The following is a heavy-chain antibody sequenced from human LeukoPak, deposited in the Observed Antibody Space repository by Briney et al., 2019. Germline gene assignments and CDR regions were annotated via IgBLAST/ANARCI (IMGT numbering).Heavy chain of an antibody. D-gene: IGHD5-24*01. J-gene: IGHJ3*01. CDR1: GFTFSVSA. CDR3: ARDIQLST. Sequence: GGSLTLSCAASGFTFSVSAMSWLRHAPGKGLEWVSLISFSGGSTYYADSVKGRFTISRDNSKDTLYLQMNSLRAEDTAIYYCARDIQLSTWGLGTMVTVSS. V-gene: IGHV3-23*01. CDR2: ISFSGGST.